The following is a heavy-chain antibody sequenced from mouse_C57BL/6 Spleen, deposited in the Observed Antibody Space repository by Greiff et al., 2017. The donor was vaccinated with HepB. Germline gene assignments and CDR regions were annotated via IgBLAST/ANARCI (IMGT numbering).Heavy chain of an antibody. J-gene: IGHJ3*01. CDR1: GYTFTSYD. CDR2: IYPRDGST. CDR3: ARPLSTVVAEVFAY. Sequence: VQLQQSGPELVKPGASVKLSCKASGYTFTSYDINWVKQRPGQGLEWIGWIYPRDGSTKYNEKFKGKATLTVDTSSSTAYMELHSLPSEDSACYFWARPLSTVVAEVFAYWGQRTLVTVSA. V-gene: IGHV1-85*01. D-gene: IGHD1-1*01.